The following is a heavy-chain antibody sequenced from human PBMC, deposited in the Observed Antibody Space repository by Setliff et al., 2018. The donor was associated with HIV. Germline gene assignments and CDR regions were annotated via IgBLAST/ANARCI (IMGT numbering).Heavy chain of an antibody. J-gene: IGHJ3*02. D-gene: IGHD6-19*01. CDR1: GYTFTIYG. CDR3: ARRVIAVPGTDDAFDI. Sequence: ASVKVSCKASGYTFTIYGITWVRQAPGQGLEWMGWISGYNGKINYAQKYQDRVTMTTNISTSMAYMEVRGLTSDDAAVYYCARRVIAVPGTDDAFDIWGHGTMVTVSS. CDR2: ISGYNGKI. V-gene: IGHV1-18*01.